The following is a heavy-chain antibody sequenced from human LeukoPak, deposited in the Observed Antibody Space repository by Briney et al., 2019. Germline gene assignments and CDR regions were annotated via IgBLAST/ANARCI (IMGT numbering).Heavy chain of an antibody. D-gene: IGHD3-10*01. J-gene: IGHJ4*02. CDR3: VRDLYYGSGSPGVVGY. Sequence: ASVKVSCKASGYTFTGYYIHWVRQAPGQGLEWMGWINPTGGGTNSARKFQGRVTMTRDTSISTAYMELSGLRSDDTAVYYCVRDLYYGSGSPGVVGYWGQGTLVTVSS. V-gene: IGHV1-2*02. CDR2: INPTGGGT. CDR1: GYTFTGYY.